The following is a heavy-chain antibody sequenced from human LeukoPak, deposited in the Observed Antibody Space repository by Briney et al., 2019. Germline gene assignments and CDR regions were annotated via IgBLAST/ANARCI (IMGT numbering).Heavy chain of an antibody. CDR2: IHDDGIVT. D-gene: IGHD3-16*01. J-gene: IGHJ4*02. Sequence: PGRSLRLSCAASGFTFTAYAMSWFRQTPEKGLEWVANIHDDGIVTHYVDSVKGRFTISRDNARHSVNLQLNSLRVEDTALYYCARGRGWVDHWGQGTLVTVSS. CDR3: ARGRGWVDH. CDR1: GFTFTAYA. V-gene: IGHV3-7*01.